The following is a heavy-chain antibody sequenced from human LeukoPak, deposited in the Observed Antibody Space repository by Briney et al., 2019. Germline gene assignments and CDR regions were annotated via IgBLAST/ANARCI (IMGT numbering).Heavy chain of an antibody. D-gene: IGHD3-3*01. CDR2: INPSGGRT. Sequence: ASVKVSCKASGYTFTSDYIHWVRQAPGQGLEWLGIINPSGGRTTYGQNFQGRVTMTRDTSASTVYMELSSLRSEDTAVYYCARGSRFLDYWGQGTLVTVSS. CDR1: GYTFTSDY. V-gene: IGHV1-46*01. J-gene: IGHJ4*02. CDR3: ARGSRFLDY.